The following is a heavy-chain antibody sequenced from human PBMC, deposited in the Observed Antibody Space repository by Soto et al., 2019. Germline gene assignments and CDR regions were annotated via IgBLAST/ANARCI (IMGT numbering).Heavy chain of an antibody. CDR3: AREGDDILTGSIYY. CDR2: IYSGGST. J-gene: IGHJ4*02. Sequence: GGSLRLSCAASGFTVSSNYMSWVRQAPGKGLEWVSVIYSGGSTYYADSVKGRFTISRDYSKNTLYLRMNSLRAEDTAVYYCAREGDDILTGSIYYWGQGTLVTVSS. D-gene: IGHD3-9*01. CDR1: GFTVSSNY. V-gene: IGHV3-66*01.